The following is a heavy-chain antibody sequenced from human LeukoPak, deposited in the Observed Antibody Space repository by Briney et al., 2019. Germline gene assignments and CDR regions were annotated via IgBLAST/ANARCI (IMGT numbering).Heavy chain of an antibody. J-gene: IGHJ6*02. Sequence: GRSLRLSCAASGFTFSSYAMHWVRQAPGKGLEGVAGISYDGSNKYYADSVKGRFTISRDNSKNTLYLQMNSLRAEDTAVYYCARESGQQLKDYYGMDVWGQGTTVTLSS. V-gene: IGHV3-30-3*01. D-gene: IGHD6-13*01. CDR3: ARESGQQLKDYYGMDV. CDR1: GFTFSSYA. CDR2: ISYDGSNK.